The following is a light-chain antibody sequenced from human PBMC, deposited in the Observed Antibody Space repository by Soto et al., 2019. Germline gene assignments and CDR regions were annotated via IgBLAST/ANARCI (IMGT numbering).Light chain of an antibody. V-gene: IGKV1-13*02. Sequence: AIQLTQSPSSLSASVGDRVTITCRASQDIRGALAWYQQKPGKPPKLLIFDVSSLQSGVPSRFSGGGSGTDFTLTISCLQPEDFATYYCHQFNTYPITFGQGTRLEI. CDR1: QDIRGA. CDR3: HQFNTYPIT. J-gene: IGKJ5*01. CDR2: DVS.